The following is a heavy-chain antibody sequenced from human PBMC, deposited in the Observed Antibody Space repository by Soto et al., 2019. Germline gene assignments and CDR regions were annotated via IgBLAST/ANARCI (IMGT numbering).Heavy chain of an antibody. J-gene: IGHJ5*02. Sequence: SETPSLTCTVSGGTISSSSYYWGWIRQPPGKGLEWIGSIYYSGGTYYNPSLKSRVTISVDTSKNQFSLKLSSVTAADTAVYYCARISSRQLVRRWFDPWGQGTLVTVSS. V-gene: IGHV4-39*07. CDR3: ARISSRQLVRRWFDP. CDR2: IYYSGGT. CDR1: GGTISSSSYY. D-gene: IGHD6-6*01.